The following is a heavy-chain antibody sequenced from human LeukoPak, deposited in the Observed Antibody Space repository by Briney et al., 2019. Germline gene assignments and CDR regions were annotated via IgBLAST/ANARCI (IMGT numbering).Heavy chain of an antibody. Sequence: GRSLRLSCAASGFTFSSYAMHWVRQAPGKGLEWVAVISYDGSNKYYADSVKGRFTISRDNAKNSLYLQMNSLRAEDTAVYYCARGEGHQLLNDAFDIWGQGTMVTVSS. J-gene: IGHJ3*02. V-gene: IGHV3-30*04. CDR2: ISYDGSNK. CDR1: GFTFSSYA. CDR3: ARGEGHQLLNDAFDI. D-gene: IGHD2-2*01.